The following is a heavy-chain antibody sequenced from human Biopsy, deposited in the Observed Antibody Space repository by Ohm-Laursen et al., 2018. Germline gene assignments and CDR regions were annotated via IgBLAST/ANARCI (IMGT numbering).Heavy chain of an antibody. D-gene: IGHD7-27*01. CDR1: GFTFSDYY. CDR2: ISGSGTTI. Sequence: GSLRLSCAASGFTFSDYYMSWIRQAPGKGLEWLSYISGSGTTIFYADSVKGRFTISRDNSKNTLYLQMNNLRAEDTAVFYCAKDLRNNNWGVENWGQGTLVTVSS. J-gene: IGHJ4*02. V-gene: IGHV3-11*04. CDR3: AKDLRNNNWGVEN.